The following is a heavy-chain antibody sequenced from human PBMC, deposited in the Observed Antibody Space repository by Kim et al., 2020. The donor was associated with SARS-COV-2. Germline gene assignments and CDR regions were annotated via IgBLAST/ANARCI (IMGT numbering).Heavy chain of an antibody. CDR1: GFTFSNAW. CDR2: IKSKTDGGTT. V-gene: IGHV3-15*01. J-gene: IGHJ3*02. Sequence: GGSLRLSCAASGFTFSNAWMSWVRQAPGKGLEWVGRIKSKTDGGTTDYAAPVKGRFTISRDDSKNTLYLQMNSLKTEDTAVYYCTTDPLDVTDAFDIWGQGTMVTVSS. D-gene: IGHD3-10*02. CDR3: TTDPLDVTDAFDI.